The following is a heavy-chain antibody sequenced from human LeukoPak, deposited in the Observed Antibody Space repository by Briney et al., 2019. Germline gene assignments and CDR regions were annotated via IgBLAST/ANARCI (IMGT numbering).Heavy chain of an antibody. CDR3: ARMGGYSGYATH. Sequence: SETLSLTCTVSGGSINSSSYYWGWIRQPPGKGLEWIGSIYYSGSTYYNPSLKSRVTISVDTSKNQFSLKLRSVTAADTAVYYCARMGGYSGYATHWGQGTLVTVSS. CDR2: IYYSGST. J-gene: IGHJ4*02. D-gene: IGHD5-12*01. CDR1: GGSINSSSYY. V-gene: IGHV4-39*07.